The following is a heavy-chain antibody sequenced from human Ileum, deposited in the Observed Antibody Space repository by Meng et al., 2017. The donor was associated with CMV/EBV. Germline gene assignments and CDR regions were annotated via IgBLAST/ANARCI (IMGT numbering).Heavy chain of an antibody. J-gene: IGHJ4*02. CDR3: AHFVGGYYPSRPDY. V-gene: IGHV2-5*02. D-gene: IGHD1-26*01. CDR2: IYRGDDK. CDR1: GFSPSTSGEG. Sequence: QIHLNESGPTLVQPTQTLTLARSFSGFSPSTSGEGVGWIRQPPGKALEWLALIYRGDDKRYSPSLNSRLTIAKDTSKNEVVLTLTNMGPIDTGTYYCAHFVGGYYPSRPDYWGQGTLVTVSS.